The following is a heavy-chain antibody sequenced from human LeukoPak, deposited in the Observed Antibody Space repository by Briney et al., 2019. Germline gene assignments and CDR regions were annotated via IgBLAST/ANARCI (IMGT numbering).Heavy chain of an antibody. CDR1: GFTFSSYS. Sequence: PGGSLRLSCAASGFTFSSYSVNWVRQAPGKGLEWVSSISSSSSYIYYADSVKGRFTISRDNAKNSLYLQMNSLRAEDTAVYYCAKQGWRQLDYYFDYWGQGTLATVSS. CDR3: AKQGWRQLDYYFDY. J-gene: IGHJ4*02. CDR2: ISSSSSYI. D-gene: IGHD6-13*01. V-gene: IGHV3-21*04.